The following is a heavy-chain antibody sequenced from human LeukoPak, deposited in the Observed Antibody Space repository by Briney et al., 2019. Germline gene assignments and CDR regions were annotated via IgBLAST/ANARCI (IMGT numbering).Heavy chain of an antibody. CDR1: GGSISSSSYY. CDR3: ARRSGPHYGGPADY. CDR2: VYFSGST. Sequence: SETLSLTCTVSGGSISSSSYYRDWIRQPPGKGLEWIGNVYFSGSTYYNPSLKSRVTISVDTSKNQFSLNLSSVTAADTALYYCARRSGPHYGGPADYWGQGTLVTVSS. J-gene: IGHJ4*02. V-gene: IGHV4-39*01. D-gene: IGHD4-23*01.